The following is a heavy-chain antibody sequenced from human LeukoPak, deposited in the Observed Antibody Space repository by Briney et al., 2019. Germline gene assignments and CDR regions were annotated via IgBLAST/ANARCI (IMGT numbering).Heavy chain of an antibody. J-gene: IGHJ4*02. D-gene: IGHD4-11*01. CDR1: GFTFSSFA. V-gene: IGHV3-23*01. CDR2: LSFSCDIS. CDR3: AKRSRTVPTIDS. Sequence: PGGSLRLSCAASGFTFSSFAMSWVRQAPEKGLEWGSALSFSCDISYYADSVKRRFTISRNNSKNTLYLQMNSLRAEDTALYFCAKRSRTVPTIDSWGRGTLVTVSS.